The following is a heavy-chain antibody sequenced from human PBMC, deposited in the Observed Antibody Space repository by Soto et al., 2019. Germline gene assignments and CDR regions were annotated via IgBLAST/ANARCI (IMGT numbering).Heavy chain of an antibody. Sequence: QVQLVQSGAEVKKPGPSVKVSCKASGDTFSFYTINWVRQAPGLGLEWVGRINPILSMSNYAQKFQGRVTMTADKSTSTAYMELRSLRSEDTAMYYCATSYGSGYRAFDYWGQGALVTVSS. CDR3: ATSYGSGYRAFDY. V-gene: IGHV1-69*02. J-gene: IGHJ4*02. CDR1: GDTFSFYT. CDR2: INPILSMS. D-gene: IGHD3-10*01.